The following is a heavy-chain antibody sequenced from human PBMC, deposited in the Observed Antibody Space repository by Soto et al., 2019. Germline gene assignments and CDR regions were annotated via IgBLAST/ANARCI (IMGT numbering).Heavy chain of an antibody. CDR2: IYYSGST. Sequence: SETLSLTCTVSGGSVSSGSYYWSWIRQPPGKGLEWIGYIYYSGSTNYNPSLKSRVTISVDTSKNQFSLKLSSVTAADTAVYYCAREGPEGIATMGYYFDYWRQGTLVTVSS. CDR3: AREGPEGIATMGYYFDY. J-gene: IGHJ4*02. CDR1: GGSVSSGSYY. D-gene: IGHD6-13*01. V-gene: IGHV4-61*01.